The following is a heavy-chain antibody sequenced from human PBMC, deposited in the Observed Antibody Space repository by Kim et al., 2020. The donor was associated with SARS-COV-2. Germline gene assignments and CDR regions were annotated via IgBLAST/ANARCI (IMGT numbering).Heavy chain of an antibody. V-gene: IGHV1-69*13. CDR1: GGTFSSYA. CDR3: ARDHRTGPHTHVRWLASGD. Sequence: SVKVSCKASGGTFSSYAISWVRQAPGQGLEWMGGIIPIFGTANYAQKFQGRVTITADESTSTAYMELSSLRSEDTAVYYCARDHRTGPHTHVRWLASGDWGQGTLVTVSS. CDR2: IIPIFGTA. J-gene: IGHJ4*02. D-gene: IGHD3-22*01.